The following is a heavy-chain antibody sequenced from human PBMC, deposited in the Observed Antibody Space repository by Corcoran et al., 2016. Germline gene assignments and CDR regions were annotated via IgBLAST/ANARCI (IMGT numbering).Heavy chain of an antibody. CDR1: GGSFSGYY. Sequence: QVQLQQWGAGLLKPSETLSLTCAVYGGSFSGYYWSWIRQPPGKGLEWIGEINHSGSTNYNPSLKSRVTISVDTSKNQFSLKLSSVTAADTAVYYWARGMPDRYSSGWTPYYFDYWGQGTLVTVSS. D-gene: IGHD6-19*01. V-gene: IGHV4-34*01. CDR3: ARGMPDRYSSGWTPYYFDY. CDR2: INHSGST. J-gene: IGHJ4*02.